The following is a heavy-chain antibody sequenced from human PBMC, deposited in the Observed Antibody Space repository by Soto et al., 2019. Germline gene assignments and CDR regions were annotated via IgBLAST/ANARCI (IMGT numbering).Heavy chain of an antibody. CDR1: GYTFTGYY. J-gene: IGHJ3*01. Sequence: GASVKVSCKASGYTFTGYYMHWVRQAPGQGLEWMGWINPNSGGTNYAQKFQGRVTMTRDTSISTAYMELSRLRSDDTAVYYCARGIEVGYCSGGSRYSEGDAFDLWGQGTMVTVS. CDR2: INPNSGGT. V-gene: IGHV1-2*02. D-gene: IGHD2-15*01. CDR3: ARGIEVGYCSGGSRYSEGDAFDL.